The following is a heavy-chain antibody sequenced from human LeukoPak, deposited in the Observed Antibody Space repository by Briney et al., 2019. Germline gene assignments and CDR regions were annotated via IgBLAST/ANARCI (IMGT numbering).Heavy chain of an antibody. D-gene: IGHD5-18*01. V-gene: IGHV3-23*01. CDR3: AKDGIVDTAMVNWFDP. CDR2: ISGSGGST. CDR1: GFTFSSNA. Sequence: PGASLRLSCAASGFTFSSNAMSWVRQAPGKGLKWVSAISGSGGSTYYADSVKGRFTISRDNSKNTLYLQMNSLRAEDAAVYYCAKDGIVDTAMVNWFDPWGQGTLVTVSS. J-gene: IGHJ5*02.